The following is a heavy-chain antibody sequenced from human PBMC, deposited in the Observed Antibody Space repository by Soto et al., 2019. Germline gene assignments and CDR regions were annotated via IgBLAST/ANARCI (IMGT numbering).Heavy chain of an antibody. J-gene: IGHJ6*02. CDR2: IWYDGSNK. Sequence: GGSLRLSCAVSGFTFSSYGMHWVRQAPGKGLEWVAVIWYDGSNKYYADSVKGRFTISRDNSKNTLYLQMNSLRAEDTAVYYCAIDLFTMMGAYYYGMDFWGQGTTVTVSS. V-gene: IGHV3-33*01. D-gene: IGHD3-22*01. CDR1: GFTFSSYG. CDR3: AIDLFTMMGAYYYGMDF.